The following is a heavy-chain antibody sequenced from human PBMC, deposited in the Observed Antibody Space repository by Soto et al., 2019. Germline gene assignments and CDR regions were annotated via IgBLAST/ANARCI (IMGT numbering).Heavy chain of an antibody. D-gene: IGHD2-15*01. CDR2: ISGSGSTM. V-gene: IGHV3-11*01. CDR1: GFTFSDYY. Sequence: QVQLVESGGGLVKPGGSLRLSCAASGFTFSDYYMSWIRQAPGKGLEWVSYISGSGSTMYYADSVKGRFTISRDNARNSVYLKMNSLRDEDTAVYYCARYNHGYCSGGSCGDDAFDIWGQGTMVTVSS. CDR3: ARYNHGYCSGGSCGDDAFDI. J-gene: IGHJ3*02.